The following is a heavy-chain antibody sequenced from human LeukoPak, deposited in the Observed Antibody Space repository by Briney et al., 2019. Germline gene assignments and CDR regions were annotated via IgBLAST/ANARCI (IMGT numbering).Heavy chain of an antibody. V-gene: IGHV4-39*01. J-gene: IGHJ4*02. D-gene: IGHD3-22*01. Sequence: SETLSLTCTVSGGSISSSRYYWGWLRQSPGKGLEWIGSIYYSGSTYYNPSLKSRVTISVDTSKNQFSLKLSSVAAADTAVYYCARRGYYDSRGYFDYWGQGTLVTVSS. CDR1: GGSISSSRYY. CDR3: ARRGYYDSRGYFDY. CDR2: IYYSGST.